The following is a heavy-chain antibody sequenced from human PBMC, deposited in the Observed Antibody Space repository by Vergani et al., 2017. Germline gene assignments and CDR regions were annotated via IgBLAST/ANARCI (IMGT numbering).Heavy chain of an antibody. CDR2: MNPNSGNT. V-gene: IGHV1-8*01. J-gene: IGHJ6*02. CDR1: GYTFTSYD. Sequence: QVQLVQSGAEVKKPGASVKVSCKASGYTFTSYDINWVRQATGQGLEWMGWMNPNSGNTGYAQKFQGRVTMTRNTSISTSYMELSSLRSEDTAVYYCAGLRGRPRYYYYGMDVWGQGTTVTVSS. CDR3: AGLRGRPRYYYYGMDV. D-gene: IGHD3-10*01.